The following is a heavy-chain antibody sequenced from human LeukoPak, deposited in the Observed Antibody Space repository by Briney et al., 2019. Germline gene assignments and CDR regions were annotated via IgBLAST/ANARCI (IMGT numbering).Heavy chain of an antibody. CDR2: ISYDGSNK. J-gene: IGHJ4*02. Sequence: PGRSLRLSCAASGFTFSSYGMHWVRQAPGKGLEWVAVISYDGSNKYYADSVKGRFTISRDNSKNTLYLQMNSLRAEDTAVYYCAKGQAVDDYWGQGTLVTVSS. CDR3: AKGQAVDDY. D-gene: IGHD6-19*01. V-gene: IGHV3-30*18. CDR1: GFTFSSYG.